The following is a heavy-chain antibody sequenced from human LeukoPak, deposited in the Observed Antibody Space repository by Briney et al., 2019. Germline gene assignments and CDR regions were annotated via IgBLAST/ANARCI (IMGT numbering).Heavy chain of an antibody. V-gene: IGHV4-34*01. CDR3: ARGREQQHKLFDP. D-gene: IGHD6-13*01. J-gene: IGHJ5*02. Sequence: SETLSLTCAVYGGSFSGYYWSWIRQPPGKGLEWIGEINHSGSTNYNPSLKSRVTISVDTSKNQFSLKLSFVTAADTAVYYCARGREQQHKLFDPWGQGTLVTVSS. CDR2: INHSGST. CDR1: GGSFSGYY.